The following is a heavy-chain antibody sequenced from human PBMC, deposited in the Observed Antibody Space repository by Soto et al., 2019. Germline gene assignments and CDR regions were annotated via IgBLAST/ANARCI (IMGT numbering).Heavy chain of an antibody. CDR3: ESLCGYYHYLDS. V-gene: IGHV4-59*08. D-gene: IGHD3-22*01. CDR1: GGSISSYY. CDR2: IYYTGTT. Sequence: SETLSLTCTVSGGSISSYYWRWIRQPPGKGLEWIGYIYYTGTTTYNPSIKSRVTISVDSSKNQFSLNLTSVSAADTAVYYCESLCGYYHYLDSWGQATLVTVYS. J-gene: IGHJ4*02.